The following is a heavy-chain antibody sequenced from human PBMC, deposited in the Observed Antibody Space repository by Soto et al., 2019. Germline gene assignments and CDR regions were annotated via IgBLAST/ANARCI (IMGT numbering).Heavy chain of an antibody. D-gene: IGHD2-2*03. CDR1: GGSVRSNSCS. Sequence: SETLSLTCTVSGGSVRSNSCSWGWIRQSPGKGLEWIGTIYSSENTYYNPSLLSRVTISVDTSKNEFSLRLSSVTAADTAVYYCARLNGYCVSTNCHGYYGMDVWGQGTTVTVSS. CDR2: IYSSENT. V-gene: IGHV4-39*01. J-gene: IGHJ6*02. CDR3: ARLNGYCVSTNCHGYYGMDV.